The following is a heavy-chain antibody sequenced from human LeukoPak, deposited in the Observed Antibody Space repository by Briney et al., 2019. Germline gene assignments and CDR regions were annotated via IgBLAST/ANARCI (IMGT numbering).Heavy chain of an antibody. D-gene: IGHD3-10*01. J-gene: IGHJ4*02. V-gene: IGHV3-21*01. CDR2: ISSGSSYM. CDR1: GFTFSSYS. CDR3: ASAMARGVITLPFDY. Sequence: GGSLRLSCAASGFTFSSYSMNWVRQAPGKGLEWVSSISSGSSYMYYADSVKGRFTISRDNAKNSLYLQLNSLRGEDTAVYYCASAMARGVITLPFDYWGQGTLVTVSS.